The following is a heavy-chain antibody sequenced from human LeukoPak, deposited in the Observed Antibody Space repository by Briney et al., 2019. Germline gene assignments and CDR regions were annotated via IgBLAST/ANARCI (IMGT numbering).Heavy chain of an antibody. D-gene: IGHD3/OR15-3a*01. CDR1: GFSFNSHS. V-gene: IGHV3-48*02. CDR3: AREQVPLGTGIDY. J-gene: IGHJ4*02. CDR2: ISSGSSTI. Sequence: GGSLRLSCAASGFSFNSHSMNWVRQAPGQGLEWVSYISSGSSTIYYADSLKGRFTISRDNAKNSLYLQMSSLRDEDTAVYYCAREQVPLGTGIDYRGQGTLVTVSS.